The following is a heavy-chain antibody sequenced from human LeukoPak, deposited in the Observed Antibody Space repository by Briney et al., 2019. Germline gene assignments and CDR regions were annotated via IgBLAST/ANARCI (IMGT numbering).Heavy chain of an antibody. J-gene: IGHJ4*02. CDR3: ARDPGSIAVAGTEAFDY. D-gene: IGHD6-19*01. CDR2: IIPIYGTP. CDR1: GGTLSGYA. V-gene: IGHV1-69*13. Sequence: SVKVSCKASGGTLSGYAISWVRQAPGQGLEWMGGIIPIYGTPHSAQKFQGRVTITADESTSTAYMELSSLRSEDTAVYYCARDPGSIAVAGTEAFDYWGQGTLVTVSS.